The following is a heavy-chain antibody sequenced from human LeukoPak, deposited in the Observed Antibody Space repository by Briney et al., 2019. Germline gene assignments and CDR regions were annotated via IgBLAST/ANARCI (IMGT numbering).Heavy chain of an antibody. CDR3: ARVVYSYGLVNWFDP. Sequence: ASVKVSCKASGYTFTGYYMHWVRQAPGQGLEWMGWINPNSGGTNYAQKFQGRVTMTRDTSISTAYMELSRLRSDDTAVYYCARVVYSYGLVNWFDPWGQGILVTVSS. D-gene: IGHD5-18*01. CDR1: GYTFTGYY. CDR2: INPNSGGT. V-gene: IGHV1-2*02. J-gene: IGHJ5*02.